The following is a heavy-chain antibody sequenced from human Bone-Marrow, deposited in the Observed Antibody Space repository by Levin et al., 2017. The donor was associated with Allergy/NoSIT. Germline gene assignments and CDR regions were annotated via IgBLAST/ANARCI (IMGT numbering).Heavy chain of an antibody. J-gene: IGHJ3*02. CDR2: IRNKANGDTT. D-gene: IGHD2-21*02. CDR1: GFTFSDYY. CDR3: ARYLLVTRASDI. Sequence: PGGSLRLSCVVSGFTFSDYYMDWVRQAPGKGLEWVGRIRNKANGDTTEYAASVKGRFTVSRDDSENSLYLQMNSLKTEDTAVYYCARYLLVTRASDIWGQGTMVTVSS. V-gene: IGHV3-72*01.